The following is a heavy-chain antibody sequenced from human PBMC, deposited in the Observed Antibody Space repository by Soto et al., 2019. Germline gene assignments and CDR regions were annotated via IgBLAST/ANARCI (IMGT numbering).Heavy chain of an antibody. D-gene: IGHD3-22*01. V-gene: IGHV4-39*01. Sequence: SETLSLTCTVSGGSISSSSYYWGWIRQPPGKGLEWIGSIYYSGSTYYNPSLKSRVTISVDTSKNQFSLKLSSVTAADTAVYYCARREYYYDSSGYYHNWFDPWGQGTLVTVPQ. CDR2: IYYSGST. CDR1: GGSISSSSYY. J-gene: IGHJ5*02. CDR3: ARREYYYDSSGYYHNWFDP.